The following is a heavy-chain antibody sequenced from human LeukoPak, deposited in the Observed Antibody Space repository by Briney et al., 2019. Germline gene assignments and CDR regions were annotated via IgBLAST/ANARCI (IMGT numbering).Heavy chain of an antibody. Sequence: GGSLRLSCAVSGFTFSTSWMTWVRQVPGEGPVWVSRINPDGSITGYADSVKGRFSISRDNSKSTLYLQMNSLRGEDTAIDYCFSLLAGSWGQGTRVTLPT. V-gene: IGHV3-74*01. CDR1: GFTFSTSW. CDR2: INPDGSIT. CDR3: FSLLAGS. J-gene: IGHJ5*02.